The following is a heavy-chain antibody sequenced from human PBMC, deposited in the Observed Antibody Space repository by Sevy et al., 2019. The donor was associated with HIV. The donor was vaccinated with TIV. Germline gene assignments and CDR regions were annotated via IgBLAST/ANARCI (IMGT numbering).Heavy chain of an antibody. CDR2: FDPEDGET. CDR3: ASAREYYEDSSGYLDY. Sequence: ASVKVSCKVSGYTLTKLSMHWVRQAPGKGLEWMGRFDPEDGETIYAQKFQGRVTMTEDTSTDTAYKELSSLRYEDTAVYYCASAREYYEDSSGYLDYWGQGTLVTVSS. D-gene: IGHD3-22*01. CDR1: GYTLTKLS. V-gene: IGHV1-24*01. J-gene: IGHJ4*02.